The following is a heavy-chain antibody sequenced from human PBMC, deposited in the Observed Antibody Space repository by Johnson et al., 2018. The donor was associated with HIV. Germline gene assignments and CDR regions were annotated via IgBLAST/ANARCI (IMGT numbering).Heavy chain of an antibody. CDR2: IWYDGNNK. V-gene: IGHV3-33*03. CDR1: GFTFSNYD. D-gene: IGHD5-24*01. Sequence: QVQLVESGGGVVQPGRSLRLSCAASGFTFSNYDIHWVRQAPGKGVQWVAVIWYDGNNKYYADSVKGRFTISRDNAKNSLYLQMNSLRTEDTALYYCAKDRQATSTLGAFDIWGQGNMVIVSS. CDR3: AKDRQATSTLGAFDI. J-gene: IGHJ3*02.